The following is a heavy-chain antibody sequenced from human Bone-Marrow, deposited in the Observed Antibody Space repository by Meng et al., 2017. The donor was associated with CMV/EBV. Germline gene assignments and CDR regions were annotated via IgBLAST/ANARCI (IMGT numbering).Heavy chain of an antibody. CDR3: ARDRGYSKRGAKWLDP. J-gene: IGHJ5*02. D-gene: IGHD4-11*01. V-gene: IGHV3-11*01. CDR1: GFPFSDYY. Sequence: GESLKISCAAGGFPFSDYYMTWIRQTRGKGLDWVSYISGGGGTIHYADSVEGRITISRDNAKNSLYLQRNSLRAEDTALYHWARDRGYSKRGAKWLDPLGQGTLVTFSS. CDR2: ISGGGGTI.